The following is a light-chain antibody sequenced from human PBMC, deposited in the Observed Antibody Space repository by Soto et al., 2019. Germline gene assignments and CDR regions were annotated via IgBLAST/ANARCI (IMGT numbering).Light chain of an antibody. V-gene: IGLV2-14*01. CDR3: SSYTGSSTTYV. CDR1: SSDVGGYNY. J-gene: IGLJ1*01. CDR2: EVS. Sequence: QSALTQPASVSGSPGQSITISCTGTSSDVGGYNYVSWYQQLPGKAPKPMLYEVSNRPSGVSNRFSGSKSGNTASLTISGLQAEDEADYYCSSYTGSSTTYVFGTGTKLTVL.